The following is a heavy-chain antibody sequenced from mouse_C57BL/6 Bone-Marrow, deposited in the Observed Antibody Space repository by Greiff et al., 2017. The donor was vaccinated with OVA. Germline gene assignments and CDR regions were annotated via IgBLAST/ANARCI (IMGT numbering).Heavy chain of an antibody. V-gene: IGHV5-17*01. CDR1: GFTFSDYG. D-gene: IGHD4-1*01. CDR3: ARPNWDPAWFAY. CDR2: ISSGSSTI. J-gene: IGHJ3*01. Sequence: EVMLVESGGGLVKPGGSLKLSCAASGFTFSDYGMHWVRQAPEKGLEWVAYISSGSSTIYYAATVKGRFTISRDNAKNTLFLQMTSLRSEDTAMYYCARPNWDPAWFAYWGQGTLVTVSA.